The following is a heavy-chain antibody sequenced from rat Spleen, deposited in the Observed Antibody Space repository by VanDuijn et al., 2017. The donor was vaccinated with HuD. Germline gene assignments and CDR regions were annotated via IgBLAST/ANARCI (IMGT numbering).Heavy chain of an antibody. V-gene: IGHV5-29*01. CDR2: ITSGGSNA. D-gene: IGHD1-12*02. CDR1: GFSFSSFA. Sequence: EVQLVESGGGLVQPGRSLKLSCAASGFSFSSFAMAWVRQAPKKGLEWVATITSGGSNAYYRDSVKGRFTISRNNAKSTLFLQMDSLRSEDTATYYCATHYDGSYPFVFWGQGTLVTVSS. J-gene: IGHJ3*01. CDR3: ATHYDGSYPFVF.